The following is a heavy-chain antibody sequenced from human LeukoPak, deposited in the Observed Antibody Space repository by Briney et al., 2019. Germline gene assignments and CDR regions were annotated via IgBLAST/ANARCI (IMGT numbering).Heavy chain of an antibody. D-gene: IGHD1-26*01. CDR3: ARARVGATTLFTAFDI. V-gene: IGHV3-9*01. Sequence: TGGSLRLSCAASGFTFDDYAMHWVRQVPGKGLEWVSGISWNSATKGYADSVKGRFTISRDNSKNTLYLQMNSLRAEDTAVYYCARARVGATTLFTAFDIWGQGTMVTVSS. CDR2: ISWNSATK. J-gene: IGHJ3*02. CDR1: GFTFDDYA.